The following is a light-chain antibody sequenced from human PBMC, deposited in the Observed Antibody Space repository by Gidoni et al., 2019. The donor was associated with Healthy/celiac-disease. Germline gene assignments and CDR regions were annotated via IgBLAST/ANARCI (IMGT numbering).Light chain of an antibody. CDR2: WSS. Sequence: DIVMTQSPDSLAVSLGERATINCKSSQSVLYSSKNKNYLAWYQQKPGQPPKPLIYWSSTRESGVPDRFSGSGSGTAFTLTISILQAEDVAVYYCQQYYSTPTFXQXTKVEIK. CDR3: QQYYSTPT. V-gene: IGKV4-1*01. CDR1: QSVLYSSKNKNY. J-gene: IGKJ1*01.